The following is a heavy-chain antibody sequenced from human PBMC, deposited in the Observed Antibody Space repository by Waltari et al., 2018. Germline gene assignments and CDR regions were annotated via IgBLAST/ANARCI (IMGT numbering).Heavy chain of an antibody. J-gene: IGHJ4*02. CDR3: ARDRAYCGGDCYK. D-gene: IGHD2-21*01. V-gene: IGHV4-30-4*08. CDR2: IYYSGST. CDR1: GGSISSGDYY. Sequence: QVQLQESGPGLVKPSQTLSLTCTVSGGSISSGDYYWSWIRQPPGKGLEWIGYIYYSGSTYYNPSLKSRVTISVDTSKNQFSLKLSSVTAADTVVYYCARDRAYCGGDCYKWGQGTLVTVSS.